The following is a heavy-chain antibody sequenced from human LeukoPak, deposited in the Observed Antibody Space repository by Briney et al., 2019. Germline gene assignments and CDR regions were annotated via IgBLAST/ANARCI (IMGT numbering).Heavy chain of an antibody. D-gene: IGHD6-19*01. J-gene: IGHJ5*02. CDR1: GGSISSSSFY. Sequence: SETLSLTCTVSGGSISSSSFYWVWIRQPPGKGLEWIGTIFYSGSTYYNPSLKSRVTMSVDTSKNQFSLNLSPVTAADTAVYYCARQGYTSGQGLRNNWFDPWGQGSLVIVSS. CDR2: IFYSGST. V-gene: IGHV4-39*01. CDR3: ARQGYTSGQGLRNNWFDP.